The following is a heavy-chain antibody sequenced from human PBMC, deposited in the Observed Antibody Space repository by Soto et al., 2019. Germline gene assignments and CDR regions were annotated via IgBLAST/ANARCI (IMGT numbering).Heavy chain of an antibody. CDR1: GYTFTSYY. V-gene: IGHV1-46*03. CDR2: INPSGGST. CDR3: ARVYCSGRSCYSVDY. Sequence: ASVKVSCKASGYTFTSYYMHWVRQAPGQGLEWMGIINPSGGSTSYAQKFQGRVTMTRDTSTSTVYMELSSLRSEDTAVYYCARVYCSGRSCYSVDYWGQGTLVTVSS. D-gene: IGHD2-15*01. J-gene: IGHJ4*02.